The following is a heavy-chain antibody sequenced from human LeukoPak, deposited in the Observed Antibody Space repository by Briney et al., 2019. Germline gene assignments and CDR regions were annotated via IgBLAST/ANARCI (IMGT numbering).Heavy chain of an antibody. D-gene: IGHD3-22*01. V-gene: IGHV3-30-3*01. J-gene: IGHJ3*02. CDR3: ARAVSHYYDSSGYLLDAFDI. Sequence: GGSLRLSCAASGFTFSSYAMHWVRQAPGKGLEWAAVISYDGSNKYYADSVKGRFTISRDNSKNTLYLQMNSLRAEDTAVYYCARAVSHYYDSSGYLLDAFDIWGQGTMVTVSS. CDR2: ISYDGSNK. CDR1: GFTFSSYA.